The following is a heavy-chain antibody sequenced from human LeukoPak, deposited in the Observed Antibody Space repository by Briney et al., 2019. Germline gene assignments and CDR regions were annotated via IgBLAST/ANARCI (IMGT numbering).Heavy chain of an antibody. J-gene: IGHJ4*02. CDR1: GYTFTSYG. D-gene: IGHD3-22*01. Sequence: ASVKVSCKASGYTFTSYGISWVRQAPGQRLEWMGWISAYNGNTNYAQKLQGRVTMTTDTSTSTAYMELRSLRSDDTAVYYCARHSYYDSSGYYHFDYWGQGTLVTVSS. CDR3: ARHSYYDSSGYYHFDY. V-gene: IGHV1-18*01. CDR2: ISAYNGNT.